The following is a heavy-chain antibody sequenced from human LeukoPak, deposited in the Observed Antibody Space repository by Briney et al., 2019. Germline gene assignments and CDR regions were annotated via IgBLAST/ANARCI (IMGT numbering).Heavy chain of an antibody. CDR1: GGSFSGYY. V-gene: IGHV4-34*01. Sequence: PSETLSLTCAVYGGSFSGYYWSWIRQPPGQGLEWIGEINHSGSTNYNPSLKSRVSISVDTSKNQFSLKLSSVTAADTAVYYCARGSLVQSSGSRYWGQGTLVTVSS. D-gene: IGHD6-19*01. CDR3: ARGSLVQSSGSRY. CDR2: INHSGST. J-gene: IGHJ4*02.